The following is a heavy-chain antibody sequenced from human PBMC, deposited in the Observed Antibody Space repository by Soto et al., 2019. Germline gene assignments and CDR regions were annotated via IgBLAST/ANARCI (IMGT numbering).Heavy chain of an antibody. CDR3: ATRASAYCSGVSCYFWYFAL. CDR1: GFTFSDYY. Sequence: QMQLVESGGGLVKPGGSLRLSCAASGFTFSDYYMSWIRQAPGKGLEWVSYISSSSSYTNYADSVKGRFTISRDNAKNSLYLPMNSLRAEDTAVYYCATRASAYCSGVSCYFWYFALWGRGTLVTVSS. V-gene: IGHV3-11*06. CDR2: ISSSSSYT. D-gene: IGHD2-15*01. J-gene: IGHJ2*01.